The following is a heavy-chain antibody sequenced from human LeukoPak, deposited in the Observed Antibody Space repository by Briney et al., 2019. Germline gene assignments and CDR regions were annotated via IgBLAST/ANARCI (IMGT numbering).Heavy chain of an antibody. Sequence: GGSLRLSCAASGFTFSSYGMHWVRQAPGKGLEWVAFIRYDGSNKYYADSVKGRFTISRDNSKNSLYLQMNSLRAEDTAVYYCARDRGYYSNAFDIWGQGTMVTVSS. CDR3: ARDRGYYSNAFDI. CDR1: GFTFSSYG. J-gene: IGHJ3*02. CDR2: IRYDGSNK. V-gene: IGHV3-30*02. D-gene: IGHD2-21*01.